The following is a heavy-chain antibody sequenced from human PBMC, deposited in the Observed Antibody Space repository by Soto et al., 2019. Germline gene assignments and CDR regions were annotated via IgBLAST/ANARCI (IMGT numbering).Heavy chain of an antibody. CDR1: GFTFSSYA. CDR3: ALSYYYYGMDV. J-gene: IGHJ6*02. Sequence: QVQLVESGGGVVQPGRSLRLSCAASGFTFSSYAMHWVRQAPGKGLEWVAVISYDGSNKYYADSVKGRLTISRDNSKNTLYLQMNSLRAEDTAVYYCALSYYYYGMDVWGQGTTVTVSS. V-gene: IGHV3-30-3*01. CDR2: ISYDGSNK.